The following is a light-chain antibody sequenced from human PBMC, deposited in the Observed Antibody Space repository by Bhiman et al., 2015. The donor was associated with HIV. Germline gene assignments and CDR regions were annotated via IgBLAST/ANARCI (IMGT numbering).Light chain of an antibody. CDR3: QSYDNGDGPRVV. Sequence: NFMLTQPHSVSESPGKTVTISCTRSSGSIASNYVQWYQQRPGSSPTIVIYEDDQRPSGVPDRFSGSIDSSSNSASLTISGLKTEDEAAYYCQSYDNGDGPRVVFGGGTKLTVL. V-gene: IGLV6-57*01. CDR2: EDD. CDR1: SGSIASNY. J-gene: IGLJ2*01.